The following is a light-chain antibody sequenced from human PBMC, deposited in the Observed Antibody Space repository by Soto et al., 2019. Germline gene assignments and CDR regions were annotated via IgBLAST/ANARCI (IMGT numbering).Light chain of an antibody. J-gene: IGLJ3*02. CDR1: SSDVGGYNY. Sequence: QSALTQPASVSGSPGQSITISCTGTSSDVGGYNYVSWYQQHPGKAPKIMIYEVSNRPSGVSNLFSGSKSGNTASLTISGLQAEDEADYYCSSYTSSSTWVFGGGTKVTVL. V-gene: IGLV2-14*01. CDR3: SSYTSSSTWV. CDR2: EVS.